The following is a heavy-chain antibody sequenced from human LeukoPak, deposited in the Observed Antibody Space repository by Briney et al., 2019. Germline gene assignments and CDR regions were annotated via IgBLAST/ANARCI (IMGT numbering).Heavy chain of an antibody. CDR2: IYYSGST. CDR3: ARHSATMRGYFDY. CDR1: GGSISSYY. J-gene: IGHJ4*02. D-gene: IGHD5-12*01. V-gene: IGHV4-59*08. Sequence: SETLSLTCTVSGGSISSYYWSWIRQPPGKGLEWIGYIYYSGSTNYNPSLKSRVTIPVDTSKNQFSLKLSSVTAADTAVYYCARHSATMRGYFDYWGQGTLVTVSS.